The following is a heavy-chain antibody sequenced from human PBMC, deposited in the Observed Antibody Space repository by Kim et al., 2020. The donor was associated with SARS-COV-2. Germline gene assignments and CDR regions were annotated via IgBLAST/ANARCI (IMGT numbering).Heavy chain of an antibody. CDR3: ARERDILYYFDY. D-gene: IGHD5-12*01. V-gene: IGHV4-59*01. J-gene: IGHJ4*02. Sequence: NYNPSLKSRVTISVDTSKNQFSLKLSSVTAADTAVYYCARERDILYYFDYWGQGTLVTVSS.